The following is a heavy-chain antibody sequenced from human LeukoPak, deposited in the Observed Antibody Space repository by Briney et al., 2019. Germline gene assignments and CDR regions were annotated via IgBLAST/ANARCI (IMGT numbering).Heavy chain of an antibody. D-gene: IGHD2-2*01. J-gene: IGHJ3*02. CDR3: ARSSTSLDDEGLAFDI. Sequence: SETLSLTCTVSGGSISSYYWSWIRQPAGKGLEWIGRIYTSGSTNYNPSLKSRVTISVDTSKDQFSLKLSSVTAADTAVYYCARSSTSLDDEGLAFDIWGQGTMVTVSS. CDR2: IYTSGST. CDR1: GGSISSYY. V-gene: IGHV4-4*07.